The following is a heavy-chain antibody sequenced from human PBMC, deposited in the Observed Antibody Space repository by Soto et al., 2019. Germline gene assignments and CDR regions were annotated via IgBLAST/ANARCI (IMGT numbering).Heavy chain of an antibody. CDR2: ISAYNGNT. Sequence: ASVKVSCKASGYTFTSYGVSWVRQAPGQGLEWMGWISAYNGNTNYAQKLQGRVTMTTDTSTSTAYMELRSLRSDDTAVYYCARTIAAAGDFDYWGQGTLVTVSS. D-gene: IGHD6-13*01. V-gene: IGHV1-18*01. CDR3: ARTIAAAGDFDY. J-gene: IGHJ4*02. CDR1: GYTFTSYG.